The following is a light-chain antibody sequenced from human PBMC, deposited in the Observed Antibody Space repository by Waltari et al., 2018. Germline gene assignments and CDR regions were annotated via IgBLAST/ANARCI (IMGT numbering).Light chain of an antibody. V-gene: IGKV3-15*01. Sequence: EIVMTQSPATLSVSLGERATLSCRASQSVSSTLAWYQQRPGQAPRLLIYGASTRATGVPARFSGSGSGTELTLTISSLQSEDFAIYYCQQYYNWLWTFGQGTKVEIK. CDR1: QSVSST. CDR3: QQYYNWLWT. CDR2: GAS. J-gene: IGKJ1*01.